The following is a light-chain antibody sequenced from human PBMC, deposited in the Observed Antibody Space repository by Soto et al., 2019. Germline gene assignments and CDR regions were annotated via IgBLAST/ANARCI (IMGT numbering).Light chain of an antibody. J-gene: IGKJ4*01. CDR3: TQSYRLPLT. Sequence: DIQMTQSPSSVSAFVGESVTITCHASQRISAFLNWYHQKPGKAPKLLIYSASYLQSGVPSNFSGSGSGTDFTLSIVTLQPEDSRTYFCTQSYRLPLTFGGGTMVDIK. V-gene: IGKV1-39*01. CDR1: QRISAF. CDR2: SAS.